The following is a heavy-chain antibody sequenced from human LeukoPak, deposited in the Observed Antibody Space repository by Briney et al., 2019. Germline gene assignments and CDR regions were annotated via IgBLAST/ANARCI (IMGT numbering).Heavy chain of an antibody. Sequence: PGGSLRLSCAASGFTFSRYWMSWVRQAPGKGLEWVANIKQDGSEKYYVDSVRGRFTISRDNAKNSLYLQMNSLRAEDTAVYYCARVKYDSSGYYGILDYWGQGTLVTVSS. D-gene: IGHD3-22*01. V-gene: IGHV3-7*01. CDR1: GFTFSRYW. J-gene: IGHJ4*02. CDR3: ARVKYDSSGYYGILDY. CDR2: IKQDGSEK.